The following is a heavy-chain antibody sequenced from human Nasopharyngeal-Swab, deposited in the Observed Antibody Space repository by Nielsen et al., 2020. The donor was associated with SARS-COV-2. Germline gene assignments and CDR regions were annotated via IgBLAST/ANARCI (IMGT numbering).Heavy chain of an antibody. D-gene: IGHD3-22*01. CDR3: ARETYYYDSRPLDY. V-gene: IGHV4-4*07. J-gene: IGHJ4*02. CDR2: IYTSGST. CDR1: GGSISSYY. Sequence: GSLRLSCTVSGGSISSYYWSWIRQPAGKGLEWIGRIYTSGSTNYNPSLKGRVTMSVDTSKNQFSLKLSSVTAADTAVYYCARETYYYDSRPLDYWGQGTLVTVSS.